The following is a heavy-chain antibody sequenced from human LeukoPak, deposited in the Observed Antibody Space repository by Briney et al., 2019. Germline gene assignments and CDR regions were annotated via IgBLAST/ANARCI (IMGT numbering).Heavy chain of an antibody. CDR2: IYQSGSA. CDR1: GYSITSGYY. Sequence: SETLSLTCTVSGYSITSGYYWGWIRQSPGKGLEWISNIYQSGSAFYNPSLRSRVTISVDTSKNQFSLKLSSVTAADTAVYYCARGRAGRGYSYVIYYYYYMDVWGKGTTVTVSS. D-gene: IGHD5-18*01. J-gene: IGHJ6*03. V-gene: IGHV4-38-2*02. CDR3: ARGRAGRGYSYVIYYYYYMDV.